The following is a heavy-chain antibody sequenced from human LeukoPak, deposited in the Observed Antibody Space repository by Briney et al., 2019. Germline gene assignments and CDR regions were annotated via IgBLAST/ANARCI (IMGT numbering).Heavy chain of an antibody. Sequence: GGSLRLSCAASGFTFSDYYMSWIRQAPGKGLEWVSYISSSSSTIYYADSVKGRFTISRDNAKNSLYLQMNSLRAEDTAVYYCAGDLGGYDASGRDPFDYWGQGTLVTVSS. V-gene: IGHV3-11*01. D-gene: IGHD5-12*01. CDR1: GFTFSDYY. CDR3: AGDLGGYDASGRDPFDY. J-gene: IGHJ4*02. CDR2: ISSSSSTI.